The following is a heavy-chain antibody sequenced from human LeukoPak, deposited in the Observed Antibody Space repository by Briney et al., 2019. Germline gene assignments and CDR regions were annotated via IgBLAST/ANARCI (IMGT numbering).Heavy chain of an antibody. CDR2: IYTSGST. CDR3: ARDGPGSYFDY. Sequence: PSETLSLTCTVSGGSISSGTYYWSWIRQPAGKGLEWIGRIYTSGSTNYHPSLKSRVTISVDTSKNQFSLKLSSVTAADTAVYYCARDGPGSYFDYWGQGTLVTVSS. J-gene: IGHJ4*02. CDR1: GGSISSGTYY. V-gene: IGHV4-61*02.